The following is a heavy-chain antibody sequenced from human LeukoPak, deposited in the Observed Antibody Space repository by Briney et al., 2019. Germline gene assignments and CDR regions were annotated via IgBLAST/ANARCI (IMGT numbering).Heavy chain of an antibody. CDR2: IYHSGST. V-gene: IGHV4-38-2*01. J-gene: IGHJ4*02. D-gene: IGHD1-26*01. CDR3: ANAASYSVDY. CDR1: GYSISSGYY. Sequence: SETLSLTCAVSGYSISSGYYWGWIRQPPGKGLEWIGGIYHSGSTYYNPSLKSRVTISVDTSKNQFSLKLSSVTAADTAVYYCANAASYSVDYWGQGTLVTVSS.